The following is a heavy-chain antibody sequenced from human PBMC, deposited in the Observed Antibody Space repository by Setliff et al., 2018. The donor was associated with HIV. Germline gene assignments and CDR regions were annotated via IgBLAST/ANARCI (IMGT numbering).Heavy chain of an antibody. CDR3: VTSSSWSSRLNF. V-gene: IGHV4-34*01. Sequence: SETLSLTCAVYGGSFSDYYWSWIRQPPGKGLEWIGEINHSGSTNYNPSLKSRVTISVDTSKNQFSLKVTSVTAADTAVYYCVTSSSWSSRLNFWGQGMLVTVSS. CDR1: GGSFSDYY. D-gene: IGHD6-13*01. CDR2: INHSGST. J-gene: IGHJ4*02.